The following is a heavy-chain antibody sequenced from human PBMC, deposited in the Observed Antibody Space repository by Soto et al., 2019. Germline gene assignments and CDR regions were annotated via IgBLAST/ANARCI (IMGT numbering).Heavy chain of an antibody. V-gene: IGHV1-18*01. CDR3: ARDSGIAVAAPRWNYYYGMDV. J-gene: IGHJ6*02. Sequence: ASVKVSCKASGYTFTSYGISWVRQAPGQGLEWMGWISAYNGNTNYAQKLQGRVTMTTDTSTSTAYMELRSLRSDDTAVYYCARDSGIAVAAPRWNYYYGMDVWGQGTTVTVSS. D-gene: IGHD6-19*01. CDR2: ISAYNGNT. CDR1: GYTFTSYG.